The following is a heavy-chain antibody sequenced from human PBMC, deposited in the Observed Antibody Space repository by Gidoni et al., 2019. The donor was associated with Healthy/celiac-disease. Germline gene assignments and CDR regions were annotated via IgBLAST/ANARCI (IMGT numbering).Heavy chain of an antibody. CDR2: INPSVGST. V-gene: IGHV1-46*01. CDR1: GYTFTSYY. CDR3: ARVSEGAFDI. Sequence: QVQLVQSGAEVQKPGASVKVSCKASGYTFTSYYMHWVRQATGQGREWMRIINPSVGSTSYAKKFQGRVTMTRDKYTSTVYMELSSLGSEDTDVYYCARVSEGAFDIWGQGTMVTVSS. J-gene: IGHJ3*02.